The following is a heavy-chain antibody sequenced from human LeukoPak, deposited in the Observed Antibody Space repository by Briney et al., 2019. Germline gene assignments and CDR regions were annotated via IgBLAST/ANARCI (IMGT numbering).Heavy chain of an antibody. V-gene: IGHV4-4*07. D-gene: IGHD1-26*01. CDR3: ARTGPGNTFDY. J-gene: IGHJ4*02. CDR1: GGSISRYY. Sequence: SETLSLTCAASGGSISRYYWSWLRQPAGKGLEWIGRIYTSGSTNYNPSLKSRVTMSVDTSKNQFSLKLSSVTAADSAVYYCARTGPGNTFDYWGQGTLVTVSS. CDR2: IYTSGST.